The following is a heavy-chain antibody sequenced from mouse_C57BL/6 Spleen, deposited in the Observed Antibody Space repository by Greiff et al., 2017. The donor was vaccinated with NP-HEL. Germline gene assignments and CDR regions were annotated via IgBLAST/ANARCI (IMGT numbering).Heavy chain of an antibody. D-gene: IGHD3-2*02. CDR1: GYTFTDYN. Sequence: EVQLQQSGPELVKPGASVKISCKASGYTFTDYNMDWVKQSPGQSLEWIGVINPTTGGPIYNPKFTGKATLTVDTSSSTAYMALRSLTSQDSEDDDCARSWGDSSDYHYDLDDRGKSTTVTVAS. CDR3: ARSWGDSSDYHYDLDD. V-gene: IGHV1-18*01. J-gene: IGHJ2*01. CDR2: INPTTGGP.